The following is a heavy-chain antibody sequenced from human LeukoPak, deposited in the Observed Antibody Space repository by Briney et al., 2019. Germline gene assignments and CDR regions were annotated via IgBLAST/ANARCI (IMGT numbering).Heavy chain of an antibody. CDR2: IYYSGST. CDR1: GDSISRYY. V-gene: IGHV4-59*08. J-gene: IGHJ4*02. D-gene: IGHD3-22*01. Sequence: SETLSLTCTVSGDSISRYYWSWIRQPPGKGLEWIGYIYYSGSTNYIPSLKRRVTISVDTSKNQFSLKLSSVTAADTAVYYCARKGYYYDSSGPTADYWGQGTLVTVSS. CDR3: ARKGYYYDSSGPTADY.